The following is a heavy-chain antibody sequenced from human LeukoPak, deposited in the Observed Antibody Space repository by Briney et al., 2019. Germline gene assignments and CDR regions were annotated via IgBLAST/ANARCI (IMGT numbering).Heavy chain of an antibody. V-gene: IGHV3-11*06. Sequence: PGGSLGLSCAASGFTFSDYYMSWIRQAPGKGLEWVSYISSSSYTNYADSVKGRFTISRDNAKNSLYLQMNSLRAEDTAVYYCARGFRAAAVYAFDIWGQGTMVTVSS. J-gene: IGHJ3*02. D-gene: IGHD6-13*01. CDR3: ARGFRAAAVYAFDI. CDR2: ISSSSYT. CDR1: GFTFSDYY.